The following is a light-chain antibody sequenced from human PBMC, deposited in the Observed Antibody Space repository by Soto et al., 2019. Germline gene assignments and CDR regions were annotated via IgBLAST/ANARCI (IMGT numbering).Light chain of an antibody. J-gene: IGKJ3*01. V-gene: IGKV3-20*01. CDR1: QSVRSN. Sequence: EIVLTQSACTLSVSPGERATLSSRASQSVRSNLAWYQHKPGQAPRLLIYGASSRATGIPDRFSGGASGTDSTLTISRLEPEDFAVYYCQQYGSSVTFGPGTKVDIK. CDR2: GAS. CDR3: QQYGSSVT.